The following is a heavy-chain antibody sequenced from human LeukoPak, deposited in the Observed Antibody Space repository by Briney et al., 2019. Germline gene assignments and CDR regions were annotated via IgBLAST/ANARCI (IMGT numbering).Heavy chain of an antibody. Sequence: SETLPLTCTVSGGSISSYYWSWIRQPPGKRLEWIGHIYYSGSTNYNPSLKSRVTISVDTSKSQFSLKLSSVTAADTAVYYCASRSSIWSGYQDTLYYFDSWGQGTLVTVSS. D-gene: IGHD3-3*01. V-gene: IGHV4-59*01. CDR3: ASRSSIWSGYQDTLYYFDS. CDR2: IYYSGST. CDR1: GGSISSYY. J-gene: IGHJ4*02.